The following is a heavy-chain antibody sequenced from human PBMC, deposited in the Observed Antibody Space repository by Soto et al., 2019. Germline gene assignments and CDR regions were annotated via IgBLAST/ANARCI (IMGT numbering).Heavy chain of an antibody. CDR2: IWYDGSNK. CDR1: GFTFSSYG. CDR3: ASLAVGTGAFDI. J-gene: IGHJ3*02. V-gene: IGHV3-33*01. D-gene: IGHD1-1*01. Sequence: GGSLRLSCAASGFTFSSYGMHWVRQAPGKGLEWVAVIWYDGSNKYYADSVKGRFTISRDNSKNTLYLQMNSLRAEDTAVYYCASLAVGTGAFDIWGQGTMVTVSS.